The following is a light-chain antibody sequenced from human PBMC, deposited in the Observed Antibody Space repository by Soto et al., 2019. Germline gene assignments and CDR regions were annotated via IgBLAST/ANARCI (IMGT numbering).Light chain of an antibody. V-gene: IGKV1-39*01. CDR1: QSLNNY. Sequence: DIQMTQSPASLSVSVGDRVTITCRASQSLNNYLNWYLQRPGQAPKLLIRSASTLQRGVPSRFSGSGSRTECTLTIADLQPDDFGTYYGHQSRTMPITFGHGTRLDIK. J-gene: IGKJ5*01. CDR3: HQSRTMPIT. CDR2: SAS.